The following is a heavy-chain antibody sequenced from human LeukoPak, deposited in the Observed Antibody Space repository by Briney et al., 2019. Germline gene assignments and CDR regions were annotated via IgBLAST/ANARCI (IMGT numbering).Heavy chain of an antibody. J-gene: IGHJ4*02. CDR1: GFTFSGSA. CDR2: IRSKANSYAT. Sequence: QPGGSLRLSCAASGFTFSGSAMHWVRQASGKGLEWVGRIRSKANSYATAYAASVKGRFTISRDDSKNTAYLQMNSLKTEDTAVYYCTSRVVPAATNFPILDYWSQGTLVTVSS. CDR3: TSRVVPAATNFPILDY. V-gene: IGHV3-73*01. D-gene: IGHD2-2*01.